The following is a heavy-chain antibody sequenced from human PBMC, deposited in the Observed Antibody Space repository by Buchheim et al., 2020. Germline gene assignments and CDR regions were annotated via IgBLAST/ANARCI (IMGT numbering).Heavy chain of an antibody. CDR3: AREETIVVVPAAIDY. V-gene: IGHV3-48*04. D-gene: IGHD2-2*01. Sequence: EVRLVESGGGLVQPGGSLRLSCAASGFTFSSYSMNWVRQAPGKGLEWVSYISSSSSTIYYADSVKGRFTISRDNAKNSLYLQMNSLRAEDTAVYYCAREETIVVVPAAIDYWGQGTL. CDR1: GFTFSSYS. J-gene: IGHJ4*02. CDR2: ISSSSSTI.